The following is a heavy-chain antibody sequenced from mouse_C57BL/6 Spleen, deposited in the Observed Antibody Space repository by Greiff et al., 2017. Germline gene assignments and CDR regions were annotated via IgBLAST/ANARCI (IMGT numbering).Heavy chain of an antibody. V-gene: IGHV1-66*01. CDR3: ARGDGYSWYFDV. CDR1: GYSFTSYY. J-gene: IGHJ1*03. Sequence: VQLQQSGPELVKPGASVKISCKASGYSFTSYYIHWVKQRPGQGLEWIGWIYPGSGNTKYNEKFKGKATLTADTSSSTAYMQLSSLTSEASAVYYCARGDGYSWYFDVWGTGTTVTVSS. D-gene: IGHD2-3*01. CDR2: IYPGSGNT.